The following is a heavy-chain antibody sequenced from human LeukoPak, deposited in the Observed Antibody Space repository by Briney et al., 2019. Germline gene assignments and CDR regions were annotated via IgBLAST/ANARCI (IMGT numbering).Heavy chain of an antibody. CDR2: ISGSGGST. J-gene: IGHJ4*02. D-gene: IGHD3-22*01. Sequence: GGSLRLSCAASGFTFSSYAMSWVRQAPGKGLEWVSAISGSGGSTYYADSVKGRFTISRDNSNNTLYLQMNSLRAEDTAVYYCAKSSRREYYYDSSGYYYLYFDYWGQGTLVTVSS. CDR3: AKSSRREYYYDSSGYYYLYFDY. CDR1: GFTFSSYA. V-gene: IGHV3-23*01.